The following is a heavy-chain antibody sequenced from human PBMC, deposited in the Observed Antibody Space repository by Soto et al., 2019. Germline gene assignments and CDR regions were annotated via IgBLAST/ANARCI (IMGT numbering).Heavy chain of an antibody. CDR3: ARGFSSSWYSRSWFDP. V-gene: IGHV6-1*01. CDR1: GDSVSSNSAA. J-gene: IGHJ5*02. CDR2: TYYRSKWYN. Sequence: PSQTLSLTCAISGDSVSSNSAAWNWIRQPPSRGLEWLGRTYYRSKWYNDYAVSVKSRITINPDTSKNQFSLQLNSVTPEDTAVYYCARGFSSSWYSRSWFDPWGQGTLVTVSS. D-gene: IGHD6-13*01.